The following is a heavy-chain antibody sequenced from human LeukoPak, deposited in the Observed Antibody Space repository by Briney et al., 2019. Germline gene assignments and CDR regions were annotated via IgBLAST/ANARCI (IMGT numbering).Heavy chain of an antibody. CDR3: AKDSRKDGSGSYMDY. CDR1: GFTFSSYG. CDR2: IRYDGSNK. J-gene: IGHJ4*02. D-gene: IGHD3-10*01. Sequence: GGSLRLSCAASGFTFSSYGMHWVRQAPGKGLEWVAFIRYDGSNKYYADSVKGRFTISRDNSKNTLYLQMNSLRAEDTAVYYCAKDSRKDGSGSYMDYWGQGTLVTVSS. V-gene: IGHV3-30*02.